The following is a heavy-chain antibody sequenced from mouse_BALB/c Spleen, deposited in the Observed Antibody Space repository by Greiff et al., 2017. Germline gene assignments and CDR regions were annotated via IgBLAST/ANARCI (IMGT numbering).Heavy chain of an antibody. CDR3: TRYGNPHSAWFAY. V-gene: IGHV1S22*01. Sequence: LKQPGSELVRPGASVKLSCKASGYTFTSYWMHWVKQRPGQGLEWIGNIYPGSGSTNYDEKFKSKATLTVDTSSSTAYMQLSSLTSEDSAVYYCTRYGNPHSAWFAYWGQGTLVTVSA. D-gene: IGHD2-1*01. J-gene: IGHJ3*01. CDR1: GYTFTSYW. CDR2: IYPGSGST.